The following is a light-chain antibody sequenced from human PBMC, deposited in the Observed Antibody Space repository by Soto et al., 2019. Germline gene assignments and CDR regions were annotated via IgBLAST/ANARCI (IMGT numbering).Light chain of an antibody. Sequence: QSALTQPPSASGTPGQRVTISCSGSRSNIGSNYVYWYQQLPGTAPKLVIYRNNQRPSGVPDRFSGSKSGASASLVISGLRSEDEADYYCAAWDDRLSDVIFGGGTKLTVL. CDR2: RNN. V-gene: IGLV1-47*01. J-gene: IGLJ2*01. CDR3: AAWDDRLSDVI. CDR1: RSNIGSNY.